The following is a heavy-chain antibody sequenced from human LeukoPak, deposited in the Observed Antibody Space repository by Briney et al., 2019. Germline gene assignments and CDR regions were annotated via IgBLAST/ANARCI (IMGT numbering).Heavy chain of an antibody. Sequence: GGSLRLSCQASGFTFYMYAMSWVRQAPGKGLEWVASMCGTAGCTFYPDSVKGRFPTSRDNSKNVLYLRMNSLTAEDTAIYYCAKDRPNFHENSGHYYRRDGDSWGQGTLVTVSS. CDR3: AKDRPNFHENSGHYYRRDGDS. CDR2: MCGTAGCT. J-gene: IGHJ5*01. D-gene: IGHD3-22*01. CDR1: GFTFYMYA. V-gene: IGHV3-23*01.